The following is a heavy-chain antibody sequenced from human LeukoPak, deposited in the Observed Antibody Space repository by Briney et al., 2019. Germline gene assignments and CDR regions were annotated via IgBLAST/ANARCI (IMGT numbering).Heavy chain of an antibody. Sequence: GGSLRLSCAASGFTFSNYAVMWVRQAPGQGLEWVSAITSAGAPRYADSVKGRFTISRDNSKNTLYLQMNSLRAEDTAQYFCARDPKGDYIGAFEFWGQGTGVTVSS. CDR1: GFTFSNYA. V-gene: IGHV3-23*01. CDR2: ITSAGAP. J-gene: IGHJ3*01. CDR3: ARDPKGDYIGAFEF. D-gene: IGHD4-17*01.